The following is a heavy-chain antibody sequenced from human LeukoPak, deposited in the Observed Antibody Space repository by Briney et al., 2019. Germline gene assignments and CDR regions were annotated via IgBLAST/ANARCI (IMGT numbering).Heavy chain of an antibody. CDR2: INPSGGNT. J-gene: IGHJ4*02. D-gene: IGHD2-2*01. V-gene: IGHV1-46*01. Sequence: VGSVTESCKASGYTFSDYYIHWVRQAPGQGLEWMGMINPSGGNTIYAQKFQGRVTMTRDTSTSTVYMDLNSLRSEDTAVYFCARSIRGCSSTPCYEDYWGQETVVPVFS. CDR1: GYTFSDYY. CDR3: ARSIRGCSSTPCYEDY.